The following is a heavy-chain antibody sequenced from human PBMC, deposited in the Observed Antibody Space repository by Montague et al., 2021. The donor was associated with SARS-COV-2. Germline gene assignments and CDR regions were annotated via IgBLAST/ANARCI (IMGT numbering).Heavy chain of an antibody. CDR3: ARYYYDSSGYYSTPVLDY. V-gene: IGHV4-59*01. J-gene: IGHJ4*02. CDR2: IYYSGST. CDR1: GGSISSYY. Sequence: SETLSLTCTVSGGSISSYYWRWIRQPPGKGLERIWYIYYSGSTNYNSSLNSRVTISVDTSKNQYSLKLSTVTAADTAVYYCARYYYDSSGYYSTPVLDYWGQGTLVTVSS. D-gene: IGHD3-22*01.